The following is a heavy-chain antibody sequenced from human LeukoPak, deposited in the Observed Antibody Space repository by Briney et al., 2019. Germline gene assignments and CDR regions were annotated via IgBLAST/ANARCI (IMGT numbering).Heavy chain of an antibody. Sequence: GRSLRLSCAASGFIFSSYAMHWVRQAPGKGLEWVAVISYDGSNKYYADSVKGRFTISRDNSKNTLYLQMNSLRAEDTAVYYCARDRWFDYWGQGTLVTVSS. CDR2: ISYDGSNK. V-gene: IGHV3-30*01. CDR1: GFIFSSYA. CDR3: ARDRWFDY. D-gene: IGHD4-23*01. J-gene: IGHJ4*02.